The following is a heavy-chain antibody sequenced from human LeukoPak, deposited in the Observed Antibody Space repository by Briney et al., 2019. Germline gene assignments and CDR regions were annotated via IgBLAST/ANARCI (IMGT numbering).Heavy chain of an antibody. CDR3: ARHYPTVTTEYFQH. V-gene: IGHV4-39*01. CDR2: IYYSGST. D-gene: IGHD4-17*01. J-gene: IGHJ1*01. Sequence: SETLSLTCTVSGGSISSSSYYWGWIRQPPGKGLEWIGSIYYSGSTYYNPSLESRVTISVDTSKNQFSLKLSSVTAADTAVYYCARHYPTVTTEYFQHWGQGTLVTVSS. CDR1: GGSISSSSYY.